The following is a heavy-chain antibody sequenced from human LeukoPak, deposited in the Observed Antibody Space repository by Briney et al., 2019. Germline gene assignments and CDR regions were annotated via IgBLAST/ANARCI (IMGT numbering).Heavy chain of an antibody. J-gene: IGHJ5*02. CDR1: GFTFSSYS. CDR2: ISSSSSYI. V-gene: IGHV3-21*01. CDR3: ASVVVPAAKKSNWFDP. Sequence: GGSLRLSCAASGFTFSSYSMNWVRQAPGKGLEWVSSISSSSSYIYYADSVKGRFTISRDNAKNSLYLQMNSLRAGDTAVYYCASVVVPAAKKSNWFDPWGQGTLVTVSS. D-gene: IGHD2-2*01.